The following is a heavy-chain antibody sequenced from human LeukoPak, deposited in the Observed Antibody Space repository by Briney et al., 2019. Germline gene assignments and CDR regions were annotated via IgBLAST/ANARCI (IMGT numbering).Heavy chain of an antibody. CDR2: IYHSGST. D-gene: IGHD2-2*01. V-gene: IGHV4-30-2*01. CDR3: ARRYCSSTSCPAGAFDP. J-gene: IGHJ5*02. Sequence: PSETLSLTCTVSGGSISSGGYYWSWLRQPPGKGLEWIGYIYHSGSTYYNPSLKSRVTISVDRSKNQFSLKLSSVTAADTAVYYCARRYCSSTSCPAGAFDPWGQGTLVTVSS. CDR1: GGSISSGGYY.